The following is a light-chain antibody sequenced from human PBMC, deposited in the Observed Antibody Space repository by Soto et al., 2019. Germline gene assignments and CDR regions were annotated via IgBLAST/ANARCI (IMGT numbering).Light chain of an antibody. CDR2: KAS. CDR1: QSISSW. CDR3: QQYNSYSWT. Sequence: DIQMTQSPSTLSASVGDRVTITCRASQSISSWLAWYQQKPGKAPKLLIHKASSLASGVPSRFSGSGSGTEFTLTISSLQPDDFVTYYCQQYNSYSWTFGQGTKVEIK. V-gene: IGKV1-5*03. J-gene: IGKJ1*01.